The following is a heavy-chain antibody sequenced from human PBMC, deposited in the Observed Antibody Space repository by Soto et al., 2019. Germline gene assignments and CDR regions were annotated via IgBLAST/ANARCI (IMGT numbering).Heavy chain of an antibody. J-gene: IGHJ3*02. Sequence: SETLSLTCTVSGGSISSYYWSWIRQPPGKGREGIGYIYYSGNTNYNPSLKSRVTLSVDTSKNQFSLKLSSVTAADTAVYYCARQRPSSGFAFDIWGQGTMVTVSS. V-gene: IGHV4-59*08. CDR1: GGSISSYY. CDR2: IYYSGNT. CDR3: ARQRPSSGFAFDI. D-gene: IGHD6-19*01.